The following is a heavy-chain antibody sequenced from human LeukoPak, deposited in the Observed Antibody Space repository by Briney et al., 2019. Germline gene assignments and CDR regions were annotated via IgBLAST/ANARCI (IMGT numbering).Heavy chain of an antibody. D-gene: IGHD5-12*01. CDR1: GGSISSSDYY. Sequence: SETLSLTCTVSGGSISSSDYYWGWIRQPPGQGLEWIGSIDYSGSTYSNPSLKSRVTVSVDTSKNQFSLKLSSVTAADTAVYYCASKGSGYDYWGQGTLVTVSS. CDR3: ASKGSGYDY. CDR2: IDYSGST. V-gene: IGHV4-39*07. J-gene: IGHJ4*02.